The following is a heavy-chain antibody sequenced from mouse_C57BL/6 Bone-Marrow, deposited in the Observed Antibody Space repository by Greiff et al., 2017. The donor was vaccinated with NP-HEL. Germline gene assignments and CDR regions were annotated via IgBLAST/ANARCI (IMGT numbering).Heavy chain of an antibody. V-gene: IGHV14-4*01. CDR3: TTKDYYGSSPDY. CDR2: IDPENGDT. J-gene: IGHJ2*01. D-gene: IGHD1-1*01. CDR1: GFNIKDDY. Sequence: VQLQQSGAELVRPGASVKLSCTASGFNIKDDYMHWVKQRPEQGLEWIGWIDPENGDTEYASKFQGKATITADTSSNTAYLQLSSLTSEDTAVYYCTTKDYYGSSPDYWGQGTTLTVSS.